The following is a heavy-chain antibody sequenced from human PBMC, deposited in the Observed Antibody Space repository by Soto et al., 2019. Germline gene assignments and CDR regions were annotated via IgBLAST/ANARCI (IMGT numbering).Heavy chain of an antibody. CDR2: ISSSSSYI. CDR1: GFTFSSYS. Sequence: EVQLVESGGGLVKPGGSLRLSCAASGFTFSSYSMNWVRQAPGKGLEWVSSISSSSSYIYYADSVKGRFTISRDNAKNSQYRQMNSLRAEDTAVYYCARDGCSGGSCPLFNYYYGMDVWGQGTTVTVSS. V-gene: IGHV3-21*01. J-gene: IGHJ6*02. D-gene: IGHD2-15*01. CDR3: ARDGCSGGSCPLFNYYYGMDV.